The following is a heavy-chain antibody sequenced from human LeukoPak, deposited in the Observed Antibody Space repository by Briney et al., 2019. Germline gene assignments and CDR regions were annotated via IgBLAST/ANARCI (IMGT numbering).Heavy chain of an antibody. CDR3: TKAQGMYAVTAAGTVDY. J-gene: IGHJ4*02. V-gene: IGHV3-30*02. CDR1: GFTFHTYG. Sequence: GGSLRLSCAASGFTFHTYGMHWVRQPPGKGLEWVAFIRYGGCNTYFADSERGRLTISRDNSKNTLHPQIYSVRAGYTAVFYCTKAQGMYAVTAAGTVDYWGQGTLVTVSA. CDR2: IRYGGCNT. D-gene: IGHD6-13*01.